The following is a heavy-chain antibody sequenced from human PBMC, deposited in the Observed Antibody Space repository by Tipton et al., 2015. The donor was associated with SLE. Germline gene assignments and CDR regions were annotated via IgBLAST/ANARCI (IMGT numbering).Heavy chain of an antibody. Sequence: TLSLTCTVPGGSISSYYWSWIRQPPGKGLEWIGYIYYSGSTNYNPSLKSRVTISVDTSKNQFSLKLSSVTAADTAVYYCAKGGDSGWTPFDYWGQGTLVTVSS. D-gene: IGHD6-19*01. V-gene: IGHV4-59*01. CDR1: GGSISSYY. CDR3: AKGGDSGWTPFDY. CDR2: IYYSGST. J-gene: IGHJ4*02.